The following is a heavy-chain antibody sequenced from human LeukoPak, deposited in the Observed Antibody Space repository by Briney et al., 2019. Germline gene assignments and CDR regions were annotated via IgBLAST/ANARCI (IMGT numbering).Heavy chain of an antibody. J-gene: IGHJ4*02. D-gene: IGHD3-3*01. CDR3: AREVWSGRYFDY. V-gene: IGHV4-59*01. CDR2: IYYSGST. Sequence: PSETLSLTCTVSGGSISSYYWSWIRQPPVKGQEWIGYIYYSGSTNYNPSLKSRVTISVDTSKNQFSLKLSSVTAADTAVYYCAREVWSGRYFDYWGQGTLVTVSS. CDR1: GGSISSYY.